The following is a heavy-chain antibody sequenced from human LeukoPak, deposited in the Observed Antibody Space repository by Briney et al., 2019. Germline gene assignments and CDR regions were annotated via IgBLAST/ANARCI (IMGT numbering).Heavy chain of an antibody. CDR3: ARFSLGGDYDSGGYYYAPLDY. CDR1: GGSISSYY. J-gene: IGHJ4*02. CDR2: IYYSGST. D-gene: IGHD3-22*01. Sequence: SETLSLTCTVSGGSISSYYWSWIRQPPGKGLEWNGYIYYSGSTNYNPSLKSRVTISVDTSKNQFSLKLSSVTAADTAVYYCARFSLGGDYDSGGYYYAPLDYWGQGTLVTVSS. V-gene: IGHV4-59*01.